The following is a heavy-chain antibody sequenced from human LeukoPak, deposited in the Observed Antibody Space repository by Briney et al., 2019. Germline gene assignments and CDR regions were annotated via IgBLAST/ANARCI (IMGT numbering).Heavy chain of an antibody. V-gene: IGHV1-2*02. J-gene: IGHJ6*03. D-gene: IGHD2-2*01. Sequence: GASVKVSCKASGYTFIAYYMHWVRQAPGQGLEWMGWINPNSGGTNYAQKFQGRVTVTRDTSISTAYMELSRLRSDDTAVYYCARGSGHCSSTSCPYYYYMDVWGKGTTVTVSS. CDR2: INPNSGGT. CDR1: GYTFIAYY. CDR3: ARGSGHCSSTSCPYYYYMDV.